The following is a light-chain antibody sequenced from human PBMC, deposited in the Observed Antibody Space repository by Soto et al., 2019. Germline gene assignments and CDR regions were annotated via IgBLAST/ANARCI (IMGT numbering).Light chain of an antibody. J-gene: IGKJ4*01. Sequence: DMVLTQSPDSLALSLGERATINCNSSQILFYSPRNRSYLGWFQQKQGQPPRLLIYWASSREPGVPDRFSGSESGTALTLTVRSPQAEDVAVYYCQTYFSTPHHTFVGGTKVDIX. CDR3: QTYFSTPHHT. V-gene: IGKV4-1*01. CDR2: WAS. CDR1: QILFYSPRNRSY.